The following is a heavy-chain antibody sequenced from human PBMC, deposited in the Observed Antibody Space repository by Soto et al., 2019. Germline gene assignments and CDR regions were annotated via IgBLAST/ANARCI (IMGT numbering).Heavy chain of an antibody. J-gene: IGHJ5*02. CDR2: ISAYNGNT. CDR1: GYTFTSYG. V-gene: IGHV1-18*01. CDR3: ARHAYPELQMWFDP. D-gene: IGHD1-7*01. Sequence: QVLLVQSGAEVKKPGASLKVSCKASGYTFTSYGISWVRQAPGQGLEWMGWISAYNGNTNYAQKLQGRVTMTTDTSTSTAYMELRSLRSDDTAVYYCARHAYPELQMWFDPCRQGTLVTVSS.